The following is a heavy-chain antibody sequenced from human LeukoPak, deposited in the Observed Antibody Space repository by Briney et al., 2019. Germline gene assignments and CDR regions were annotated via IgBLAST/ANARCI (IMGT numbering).Heavy chain of an antibody. Sequence: ASVKVSCKASGYTFTGYYMHWVRQAPGQGLERMGWINPNSGGTNYAQKFQGRVTMTRDTSISTAYMELSRLRSDDTAVYYCAIGYIVVVPAAMGGVYWGQGTLVTVSS. V-gene: IGHV1-2*02. J-gene: IGHJ4*02. CDR2: INPNSGGT. D-gene: IGHD2-2*01. CDR3: AIGYIVVVPAAMGGVY. CDR1: GYTFTGYY.